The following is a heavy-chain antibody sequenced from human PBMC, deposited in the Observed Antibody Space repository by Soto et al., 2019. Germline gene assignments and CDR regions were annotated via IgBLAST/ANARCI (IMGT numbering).Heavy chain of an antibody. V-gene: IGHV4-31*03. J-gene: IGHJ5*02. CDR2: IYYSGST. CDR1: GGSISSGGYY. D-gene: IGHD1-1*01. CDR3: ARGSGTSNWFDP. Sequence: TLSLTCTVSGGSISSGGYYWSWIRQHPGKGLEWIGYIYYSGSTYYNPSLKSRVTISVDTSKNQFSLKLSSVTAADTAVYYCARGSGTSNWFDPWGQGTLVTASS.